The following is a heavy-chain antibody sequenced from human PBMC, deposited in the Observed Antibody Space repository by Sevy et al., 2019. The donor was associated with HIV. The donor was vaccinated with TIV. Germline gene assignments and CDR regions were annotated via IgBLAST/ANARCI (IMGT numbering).Heavy chain of an antibody. J-gene: IGHJ2*01. CDR3: AKDRGSSGWWYFDL. Sequence: GGSLRLSCAASGFTFSPYSMHWVRQAPGKGLEWVAVILYDGSNKYYADSVRGRFTISGDSSKNTLYLQMNILIPEDTAVYYCAKDRGSSGWWYFDLWGRGTPVTVSS. CDR1: GFTFSPYS. V-gene: IGHV3-30-3*02. D-gene: IGHD6-19*01. CDR2: ILYDGSNK.